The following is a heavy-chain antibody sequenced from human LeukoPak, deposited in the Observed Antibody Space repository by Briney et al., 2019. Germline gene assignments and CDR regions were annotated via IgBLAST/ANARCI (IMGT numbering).Heavy chain of an antibody. CDR1: GFTFSSYA. D-gene: IGHD6-13*01. Sequence: GGSLRLSSAASGFTFSSYAMPWVRQAPGKGLEYVSAISSNGGRTYYANSVKGRFTISRDNSKNTLYLQMGSLRAEDMAVYYCARGLGSWYYFDYWGQGTLVTVSS. CDR3: ARGLGSWYYFDY. CDR2: ISSNGGRT. J-gene: IGHJ4*02. V-gene: IGHV3-64*01.